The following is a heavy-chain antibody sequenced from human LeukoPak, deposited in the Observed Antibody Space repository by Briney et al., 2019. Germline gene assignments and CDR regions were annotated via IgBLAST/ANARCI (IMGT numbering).Heavy chain of an antibody. CDR1: GYTFTSYG. CDR2: ISAYNGNT. J-gene: IGHJ4*02. Sequence: GASVKVSCKASGYTFTSYGISWVRQAPGQGLEWMGWISAYNGNTNYAQKLQGRVTMTTDTSTSTAYMELRSLRSDDTAVYYCARVAGVLRFLEWPRFGSIWGQGTLVTVSS. D-gene: IGHD3-3*01. CDR3: ARVAGVLRFLEWPRFGSI. V-gene: IGHV1-18*01.